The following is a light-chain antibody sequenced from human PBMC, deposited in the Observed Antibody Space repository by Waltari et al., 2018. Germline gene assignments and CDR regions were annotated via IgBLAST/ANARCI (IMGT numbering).Light chain of an antibody. J-gene: IGLJ3*02. Sequence: SALTQPASVSASPGQSITISCTGTSSDGGGYNFVSWYQQHPGKAPQVIIFEISKRPSGVSNRFSGSKSGNTASLTISGLQAEDEANYYCCAYVGYSTWVFGGGTKLTVV. CDR2: EIS. CDR1: SSDGGGYNF. V-gene: IGLV2-23*02. CDR3: CAYVGYSTWV.